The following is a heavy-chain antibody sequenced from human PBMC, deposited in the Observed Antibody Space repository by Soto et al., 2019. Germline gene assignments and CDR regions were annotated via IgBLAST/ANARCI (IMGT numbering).Heavy chain of an antibody. D-gene: IGHD5-18*01. J-gene: IGHJ4*02. CDR1: GFTFSSYG. CDR2: ISYDGSNK. V-gene: IGHV3-30*18. Sequence: QVQLVESGGGVVQPGRSLRLSCAASGFTFSSYGMHWVRQAPGKGLEWVAVISYDGSNKYYADSVKGRFTISRDNSKNTLYLQMNSLRAEDTAVYYCAKEKSAGGYSLLYYFDYWGQGTLVTVSS. CDR3: AKEKSAGGYSLLYYFDY.